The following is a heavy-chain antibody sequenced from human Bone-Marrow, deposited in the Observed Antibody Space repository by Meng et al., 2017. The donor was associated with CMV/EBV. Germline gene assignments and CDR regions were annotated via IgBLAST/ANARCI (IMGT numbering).Heavy chain of an antibody. V-gene: IGHV1-69*05. CDR2: IIPIFGTA. CDR3: ARVMSYGAQGLYYGMDV. Sequence: SVKVSCKASGGTFRSYAINWVRQAPGQGLEWMGGIIPIFGTANYAQKFQGRVTITTDESTSTAYMELSSLRSEDTAVYYCARVMSYGAQGLYYGMDVWGQGTTVTVSS. CDR1: GGTFRSYA. D-gene: IGHD4-17*01. J-gene: IGHJ6*02.